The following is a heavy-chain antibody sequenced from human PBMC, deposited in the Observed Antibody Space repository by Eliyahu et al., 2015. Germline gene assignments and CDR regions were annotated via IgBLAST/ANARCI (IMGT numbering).Heavy chain of an antibody. J-gene: IGHJ5*02. CDR3: ATGGMEWIYSPSYNWLDA. Sequence: EVQLVESGGGLVQPGGSLRLSCAASGFXFSXYSMNWVRQAPGKGLEWLSCISTSSSYIYNADSVRGRFTISRDNAKNSLYLQMNSLRAEDTAVYYCATGGMEWIYSPSYNWLDAWGQGTLVTVSS. D-gene: IGHD3-3*01. CDR2: ISTSSSYI. CDR1: GFXFSXYS. V-gene: IGHV3-21*01.